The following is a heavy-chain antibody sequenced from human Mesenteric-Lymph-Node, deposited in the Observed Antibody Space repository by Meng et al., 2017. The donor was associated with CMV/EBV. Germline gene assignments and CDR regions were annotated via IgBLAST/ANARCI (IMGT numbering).Heavy chain of an antibody. D-gene: IGHD2-21*01. J-gene: IGHJ1*01. Sequence: SETLSLTCTVSGGSISSYYWSWIRQPPGKGLEWIGYIYYSGSTNYNPSLKSRVTITVDTSKNQFSLKLSSVTAADTAVYYCAKTARIPTAWGQGTLVTVSS. V-gene: IGHV4-59*01. CDR2: IYYSGST. CDR3: AKTARIPTA. CDR1: GGSISSYY.